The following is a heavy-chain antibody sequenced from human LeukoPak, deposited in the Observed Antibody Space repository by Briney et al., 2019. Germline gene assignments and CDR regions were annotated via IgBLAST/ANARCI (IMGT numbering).Heavy chain of an antibody. D-gene: IGHD2-2*01. CDR1: GYTFTGYY. Sequence: ASVKVSCKASGYTFTGYYMHWVRQAPGQGLEWMGWINPNSGGTNYAQKFQGRVTMTRDTSISTAYMELSRLRSDDTAVYYCARSFDCSGTSCFPDYWGQGTLVTVSS. V-gene: IGHV1-2*02. J-gene: IGHJ4*02. CDR2: INPNSGGT. CDR3: ARSFDCSGTSCFPDY.